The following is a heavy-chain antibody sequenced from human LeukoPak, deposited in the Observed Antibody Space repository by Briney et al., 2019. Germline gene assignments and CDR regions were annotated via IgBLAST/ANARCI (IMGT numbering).Heavy chain of an antibody. CDR1: GGSIRSSSHY. CDR3: ARGQLYYYGSGRDWFDP. J-gene: IGHJ5*02. V-gene: IGHV4-39*07. D-gene: IGHD3-10*01. Sequence: PSETLSLTCTVSGGSIRSSSHYWSWIRQPPGKGLEWIGEINHSGSTNYNPSLKSRVTISVDTSKNQFSLKLSSVTAADTAVYYCARGQLYYYGSGRDWFDPWGQGTLVTVSS. CDR2: INHSGST.